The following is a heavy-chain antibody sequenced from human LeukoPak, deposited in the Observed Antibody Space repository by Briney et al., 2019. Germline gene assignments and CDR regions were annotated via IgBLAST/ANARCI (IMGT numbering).Heavy chain of an antibody. CDR2: INPNSGGT. CDR3: ARDLGSSWYDWFDP. V-gene: IGHV1-2*02. CDR1: GYTFTGYY. J-gene: IGHJ5*02. Sequence: ASVKVPCKASGYTFTGYYMHWVRQAPGQGLEWMGWINPNSGGTNYAQKFQGRVTMTRDTSISTAYMELSRLRSDDTAVYYCARDLGSSWYDWFDPRGQETLVTVSS. D-gene: IGHD6-13*01.